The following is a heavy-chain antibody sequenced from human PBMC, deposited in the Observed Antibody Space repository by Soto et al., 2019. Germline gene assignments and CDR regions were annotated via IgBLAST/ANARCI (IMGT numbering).Heavy chain of an antibody. CDR1: GFIFSSYE. J-gene: IGHJ4*02. V-gene: IGHV3-48*03. Sequence: GGSLRLSCAASGFIFSSYELNWVRQAPGKGLEWISYISSSGSAIYYADSVKGRFTISRDNAKKSLYLQMDSLRAEDTAVYYCARSQNMIVVFDSWGQGTLVTVS. D-gene: IGHD3-22*01. CDR3: ARSQNMIVVFDS. CDR2: ISSSGSAI.